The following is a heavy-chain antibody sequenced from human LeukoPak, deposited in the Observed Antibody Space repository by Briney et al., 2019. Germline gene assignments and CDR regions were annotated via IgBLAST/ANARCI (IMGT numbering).Heavy chain of an antibody. CDR2: ISSSGSTI. CDR1: GFTFGDYY. Sequence: GGSLRLSCAASGFTFGDYYMSWIRQAPGKGLEWVSYISSSGSTIYYADSVKGRFTISRDNAKNSLYLQMNSLRAEDTAVYYCARDLTYSSSWYARWDYYYYGMDVWGQGTTVTVSS. J-gene: IGHJ6*02. D-gene: IGHD6-13*01. CDR3: ARDLTYSSSWYARWDYYYYGMDV. V-gene: IGHV3-11*01.